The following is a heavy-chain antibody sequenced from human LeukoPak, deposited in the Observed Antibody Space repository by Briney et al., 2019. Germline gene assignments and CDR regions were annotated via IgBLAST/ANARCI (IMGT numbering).Heavy chain of an antibody. CDR2: ISYDGSNK. CDR3: ARTHSSSWYTLYYFDY. Sequence: GGSLRLSCAASGFTFSSYAMHWVRQAPGKGLEWVAVISYDGSNKYYADSVKGRFTISRDNSKNTLYLQMNSLRAEDTAVYYCARTHSSSWYTLYYFDYWGQGTLVTVSS. D-gene: IGHD6-13*01. CDR1: GFTFSSYA. J-gene: IGHJ4*02. V-gene: IGHV3-30-3*01.